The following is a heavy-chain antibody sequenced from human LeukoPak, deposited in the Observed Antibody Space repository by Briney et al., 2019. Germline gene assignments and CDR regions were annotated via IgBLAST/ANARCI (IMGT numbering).Heavy chain of an antibody. Sequence: PSETLSLTCTVSGGSISSSSYYWGWIRQPPGKGLEWIGSIYYSGSTYYNPSLKGRVTILVDTSKNQFSLKLSSVTAADTAVYYCAREIHYSSSPRGFDYWGQGTLVTVSS. D-gene: IGHD6-13*01. CDR1: GGSISSSSYY. CDR3: AREIHYSSSPRGFDY. V-gene: IGHV4-39*07. J-gene: IGHJ4*02. CDR2: IYYSGST.